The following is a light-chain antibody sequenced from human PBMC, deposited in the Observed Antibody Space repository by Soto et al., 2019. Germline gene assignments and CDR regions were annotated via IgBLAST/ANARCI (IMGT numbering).Light chain of an antibody. CDR3: QQYGNSRT. CDR2: GAS. V-gene: IGKV3-20*01. CDR1: QTVTSSH. Sequence: EIELTQSPGTLSLSPGERATLSCRASQTVTSSHLAWYQQKPGQAPRLLIYGASSRATGIPDRFSGSGSGTDFTLTISRLEPEDLVVYYCQQYGNSRTFGQGTKVEIK. J-gene: IGKJ1*01.